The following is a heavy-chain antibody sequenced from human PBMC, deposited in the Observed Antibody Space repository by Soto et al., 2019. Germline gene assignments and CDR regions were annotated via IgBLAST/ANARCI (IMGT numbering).Heavy chain of an antibody. Sequence: SETLSLTCTVSGGSISSYYWSWIRQPAGKGLERIGRIYTSGSTNYNPSLKSRVTMSVDTSKNQFSLKLSSVTAADTAVYYCASSLKWELLSPDAFDIWGQGTMVTVSS. CDR2: IYTSGST. CDR1: GGSISSYY. CDR3: ASSLKWELLSPDAFDI. D-gene: IGHD1-26*01. J-gene: IGHJ3*02. V-gene: IGHV4-4*07.